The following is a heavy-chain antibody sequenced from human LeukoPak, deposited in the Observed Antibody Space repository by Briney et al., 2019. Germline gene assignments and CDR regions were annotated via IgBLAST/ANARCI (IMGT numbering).Heavy chain of an antibody. CDR1: GFTFSSYG. CDR2: ISYDGSNK. CDR3: AKERIAAAKFDY. Sequence: GGSLRLSCAASGFTFSSYGMHWVRQAPGKGLEWVAVISYDGSNKYYADSVKGRFTISRDNSKNTLYLRMNSLRAEDTAVYYCAKERIAAAKFDYWGQGTLVTVSS. V-gene: IGHV3-30*18. D-gene: IGHD6-13*01. J-gene: IGHJ4*02.